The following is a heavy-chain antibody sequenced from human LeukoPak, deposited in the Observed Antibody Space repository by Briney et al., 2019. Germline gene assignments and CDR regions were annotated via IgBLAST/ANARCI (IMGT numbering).Heavy chain of an antibody. V-gene: IGHV4-4*02. CDR3: ASGGPIFGAD. CDR2: IYYSGST. CDR1: GGSISSSNW. D-gene: IGHD3-3*01. Sequence: PSGTLSLTCAVSGGSISSSNWWSWVRQPPGKGLEWIGSIYYSGSTYYNPSLKSRVTISVDTSKNQFSLKLSSVTAADTAVYYCASGGPIFGADWGQGTLVTVSS. J-gene: IGHJ4*02.